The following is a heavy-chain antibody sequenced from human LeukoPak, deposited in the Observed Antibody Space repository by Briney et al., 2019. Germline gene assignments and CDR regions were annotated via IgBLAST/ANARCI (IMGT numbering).Heavy chain of an antibody. CDR2: INHSGST. CDR1: GGSFSGYY. Sequence: SETLSLTCAVYGGSFSGYYWSWIRQPPGKGLEWIGEINHSGSTNYNPSLKSRVTISVDTSKNQFSLKLSSVTAADTAVYYCGVRFDYWGQGTLVTISS. J-gene: IGHJ4*02. V-gene: IGHV4-34*01. CDR3: GVRFDY.